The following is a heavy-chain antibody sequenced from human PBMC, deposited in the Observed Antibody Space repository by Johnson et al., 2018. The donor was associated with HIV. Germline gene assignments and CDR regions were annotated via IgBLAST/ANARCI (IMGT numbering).Heavy chain of an antibody. V-gene: IGHV3-30*18. CDR3: AKDPMVATPANAFDI. J-gene: IGHJ3*02. Sequence: QVQLVESGGGVVQPGRSLRLSCAASGFTFSSYWMSWVRQAPGTGLEWVAVISYDGSNKYYADSVKGRFPISRDNSKNTLYLQMNSLRAEDTAVYYCAKDPMVATPANAFDIWGQGTMVTVSS. D-gene: IGHD5-12*01. CDR2: ISYDGSNK. CDR1: GFTFSSYW.